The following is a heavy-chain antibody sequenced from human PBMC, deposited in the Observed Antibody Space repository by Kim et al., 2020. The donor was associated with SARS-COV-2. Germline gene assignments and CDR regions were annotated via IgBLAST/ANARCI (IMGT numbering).Heavy chain of an antibody. J-gene: IGHJ3*02. CDR2: IYYSGST. CDR3: ARDLRTVKFDAFDI. D-gene: IGHD4-17*01. CDR1: GGSISSYY. V-gene: IGHV4-59*01. Sequence: SETLSLTCTVSGGSISSYYWSWIRQPPGKGLEWIGYIYYSGSTNYNPSLKSRVTISVDTSKNQFSLELSSVTAADTAVYYCARDLRTVKFDAFDIWGQGTMVTVSS.